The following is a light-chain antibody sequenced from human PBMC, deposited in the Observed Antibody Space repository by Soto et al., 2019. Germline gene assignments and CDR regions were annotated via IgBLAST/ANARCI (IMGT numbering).Light chain of an antibody. CDR2: DAS. V-gene: IGKV3D-15*01. CDR3: QQYNTWPPIT. CDR1: QSVRSER. Sequence: EIVLTQSPDTLSLSPGERATLSCRASQSVRSERLAWYQQKRGQAPTLLIFDASSRASGTPERFSGSGSGTDFTLTISSLQSEDFAVYYCQQYNTWPPITFGQGTRLE. J-gene: IGKJ5*01.